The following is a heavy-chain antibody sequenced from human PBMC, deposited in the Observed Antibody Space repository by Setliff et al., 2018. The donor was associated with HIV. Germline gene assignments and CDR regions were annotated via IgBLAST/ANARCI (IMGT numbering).Heavy chain of an antibody. CDR3: ARDVHRGGEIDY. CDR1: GFTFSTYG. Sequence: PGGSLRLSCAASGFTFSTYGMNWVRQAPGKGLEWVAVIWYDGNKKYYADSVKGRFTISRDNSKNTLYLQMNSLRAEDTAVYYCARDVHRGGEIDYWGQGTLVTVSS. V-gene: IGHV3-33*01. CDR2: IWYDGNKK. D-gene: IGHD3-10*01. J-gene: IGHJ4*02.